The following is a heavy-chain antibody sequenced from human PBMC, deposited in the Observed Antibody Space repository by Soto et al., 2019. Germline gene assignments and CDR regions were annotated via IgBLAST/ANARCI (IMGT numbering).Heavy chain of an antibody. J-gene: IGHJ4*02. Sequence: GGSLRLSCAASGFTFSSYGMHWVRQAPGKGLEWVAVIWYDGSNKYYADSVKGRFTISRDNSKNTLYLQMNSLRAEDTAVYYCAREDRGSSGWFDYWGQGTLVTVSS. CDR1: GFTFSSYG. CDR2: IWYDGSNK. D-gene: IGHD6-19*01. V-gene: IGHV3-33*01. CDR3: AREDRGSSGWFDY.